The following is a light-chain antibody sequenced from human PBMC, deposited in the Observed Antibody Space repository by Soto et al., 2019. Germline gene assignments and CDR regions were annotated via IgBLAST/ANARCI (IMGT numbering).Light chain of an antibody. CDR3: QQYHGFPIT. Sequence: DLQMTQSPSTLSASVGDRVTITCRASQSIISWLAWYQQRPGKAPNLLIYKASSLESGVPSRFSGSGSGTEFTLTISSLQPDDSATYYCQQYHGFPITFGQGTRLEI. CDR2: KAS. CDR1: QSIISW. J-gene: IGKJ5*01. V-gene: IGKV1-5*03.